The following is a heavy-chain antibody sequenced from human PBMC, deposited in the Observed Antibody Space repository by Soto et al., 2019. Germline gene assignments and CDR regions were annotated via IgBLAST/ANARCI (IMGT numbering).Heavy chain of an antibody. CDR2: VHPGNSDI. CDR1: GYSFNSYW. D-gene: IGHD1-26*01. CDR3: ASNFFPGGATFYYYGMDV. J-gene: IGHJ6*02. Sequence: PGESLKISCKASGYSFNSYWIGWVRQMPGKGLEWMGIVHPGNSDIRYSPSFQGQVTVSVDRSISTAYLQWSSLKASDTAMYYCASNFFPGGATFYYYGMDVWGQGTTVTVSS. V-gene: IGHV5-51*01.